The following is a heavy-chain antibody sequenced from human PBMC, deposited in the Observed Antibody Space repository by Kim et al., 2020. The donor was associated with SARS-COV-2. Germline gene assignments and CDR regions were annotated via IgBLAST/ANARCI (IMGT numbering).Heavy chain of an antibody. J-gene: IGHJ4*02. CDR2: INHSGST. CDR1: GGSFSGYY. Sequence: SETLSLTCAVYGGSFSGYYWSWIRQPPGKGLEWIGEINHSGSTNYNPSLKSRVTISVDTSKNQFSLKLSSVTAADTAVYYCARGPKGVSYYFDYWGQGTLVTVSS. V-gene: IGHV4-34*01. CDR3: ARGPKGVSYYFDY. D-gene: IGHD6-13*01.